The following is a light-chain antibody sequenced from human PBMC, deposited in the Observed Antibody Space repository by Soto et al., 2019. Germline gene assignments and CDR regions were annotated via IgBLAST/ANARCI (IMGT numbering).Light chain of an antibody. CDR1: QSVSSNF. CDR2: GAS. CDR3: HQYSSSCRT. Sequence: EIVLTQSPGTLSLSPGERVTLSCRASQSVSSNFLAWYQQKPGQAPRLLIYGASNRAAGIPDRFSGSGSGTDFTLTISRLEPEDFAVYYCHQYSSSCRTFGQGTKVDIK. V-gene: IGKV3-20*01. J-gene: IGKJ1*01.